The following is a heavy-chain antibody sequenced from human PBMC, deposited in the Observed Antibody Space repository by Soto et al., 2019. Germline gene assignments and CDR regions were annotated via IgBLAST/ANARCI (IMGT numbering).Heavy chain of an antibody. CDR2: INHSGST. D-gene: IGHD5-18*01. V-gene: IGHV4-34*01. J-gene: IGHJ5*02. CDR3: ARREQWIQLWLPTGGRNWFDP. CDR1: GGSFSGYY. Sequence: ASETLSLTCAVYGGSFSGYYWSWIRQPPGKGLEWIGEINHSGSTNYNPSLKSRVTISVDTSKNQFSLKLSSVTAADTAVYYCARREQWIQLWLPTGGRNWFDPWGQGTLVTVSS.